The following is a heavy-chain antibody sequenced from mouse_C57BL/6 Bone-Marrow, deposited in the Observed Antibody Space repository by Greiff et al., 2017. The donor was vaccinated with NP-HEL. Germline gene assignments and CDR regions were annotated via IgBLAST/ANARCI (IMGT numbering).Heavy chain of an antibody. CDR1: GYTFTSYG. V-gene: IGHV1-81*01. CDR2: IYPSSGNT. CDR3: ARGYYEPWYFDV. D-gene: IGHD2-4*01. J-gene: IGHJ1*03. Sequence: QVQLQQSGAELARPGASVKLSCKASGYTFTSYGISWVKQRTGQGLEWIGEIYPSSGNTYYNGKFKGKATLTADKSSSTAYMELRSLTSEDSAVYVCARGYYEPWYFDVWGTGTTVTVSS.